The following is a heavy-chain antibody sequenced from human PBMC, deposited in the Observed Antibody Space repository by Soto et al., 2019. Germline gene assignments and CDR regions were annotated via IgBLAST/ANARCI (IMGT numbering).Heavy chain of an antibody. CDR3: ARAKQNDYGPGDYWYFDL. CDR1: GGTFSSDT. V-gene: IGHV1-69*02. D-gene: IGHD4-17*01. CDR2: IIPILGIA. J-gene: IGHJ2*01. Sequence: QVQLVQSGAEVKKPGSSVKVSCKASGGTFSSDTMSWVRQAPGKGLEWMGRIIPILGIANYAQKFQGRVTITADKSTSTAYMELSSLRSEDTAVYYCARAKQNDYGPGDYWYFDLWGRGTLVTVSS.